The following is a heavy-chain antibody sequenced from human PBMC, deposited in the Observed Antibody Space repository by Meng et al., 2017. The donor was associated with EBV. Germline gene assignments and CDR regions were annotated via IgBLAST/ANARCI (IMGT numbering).Heavy chain of an antibody. J-gene: IGHJ4*02. D-gene: IGHD4-17*01. V-gene: IGHV4-39*01. CDR2: IYYSGTT. Sequence: QLQLQESGSGLVKPSETLSLTCTVPAGSRSSSSYYWGWIRQPPGKGLEWIGSIYYSGTTYYSPSLKSRVTISVDTSKNQFSLKLSSVTAADTAVYYCARHRDRQDYGDYMVFFYFDYWGQGTLVTVSS. CDR3: ARHRDRQDYGDYMVFFYFDY. CDR1: AGSRSSSSYY.